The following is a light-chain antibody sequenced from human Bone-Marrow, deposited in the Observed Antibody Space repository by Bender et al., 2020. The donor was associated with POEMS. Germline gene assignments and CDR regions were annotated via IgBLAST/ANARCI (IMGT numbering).Light chain of an antibody. CDR1: SSDVGSYNH. CDR2: DVS. J-gene: IGLJ3*02. V-gene: IGLV2-18*02. Sequence: QSALTQPPSVSGSRGQSVTISCTGTSSDVGSYNHVCWYQQPPGTAPKLVIYDVSNRPSGVPDRFSGSKSGNTASLTISGLQAEDEADYYCSSYTTSTTLGVFGGGTKLTVL. CDR3: SSYTTSTTLGV.